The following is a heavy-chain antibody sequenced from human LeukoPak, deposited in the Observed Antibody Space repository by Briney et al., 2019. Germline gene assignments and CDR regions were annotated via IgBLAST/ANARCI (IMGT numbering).Heavy chain of an antibody. CDR2: IKLSINMDSVSEK. J-gene: IGHJ4*02. Sequence: GGSLRLSCVGSGFSISNYWMSWVRQTPGKGLEWVASIKLSINMDSVSEKHYVDAVKGRFTISRDNSRNSIYLDMNSLRVEDTAVYHCARRAGGYSHPYDYWGQGILVTVSS. V-gene: IGHV3-7*01. CDR1: GFSISNYW. D-gene: IGHD4-23*01. CDR3: ARRAGGYSHPYDY.